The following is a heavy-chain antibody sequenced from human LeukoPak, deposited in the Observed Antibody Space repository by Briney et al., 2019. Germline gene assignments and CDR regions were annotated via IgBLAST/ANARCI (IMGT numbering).Heavy chain of an antibody. CDR3: ARQAIVVVAASRSYNWFDP. CDR2: IYPGDSDT. D-gene: IGHD2-15*01. J-gene: IGHJ5*02. V-gene: IGHV5-51*01. Sequence: GESLKISCKGSGYSFTSYWIGWVRQMPGKGLEWMGIIYPGDSDTRYSPSFQGQVTISADKSISTAYLQWSSRKASDTAMYYCARQAIVVVAASRSYNWFDPWSQGTLVTVSS. CDR1: GYSFTSYW.